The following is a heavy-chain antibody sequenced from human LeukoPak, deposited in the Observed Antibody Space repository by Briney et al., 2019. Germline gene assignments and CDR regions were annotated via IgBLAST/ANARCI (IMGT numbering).Heavy chain of an antibody. V-gene: IGHV1-69*01. CDR1: GGTFSSYT. CDR3: ARKITIALSNSYFDY. Sequence: ASVKVSCKASGGTFSSYTISWVRQAPGQGLEWMGGIIPIFSTADYAQKFQGRVTITADESTSTAYMELSSLRSEDTAVYYCARKITIALSNSYFDYWGQGTLVTVSS. D-gene: IGHD6-13*01. J-gene: IGHJ4*02. CDR2: IIPIFSTA.